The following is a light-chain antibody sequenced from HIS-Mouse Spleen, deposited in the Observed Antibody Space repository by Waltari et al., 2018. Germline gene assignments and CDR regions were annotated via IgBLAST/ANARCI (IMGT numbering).Light chain of an antibody. CDR1: NIGSKS. Sequence: SYVLTQPPSVSVAPGKTARITCGGNNIGSKSVHWYQQKPGQGPVLVVYDDSDRPSGMPERFSGSNSGNTATLTISRVEAGDEADYYCQVWDSSSDHVVFGGGTKLTVL. CDR2: DDS. J-gene: IGLJ2*01. V-gene: IGLV3-21*03. CDR3: QVWDSSSDHVV.